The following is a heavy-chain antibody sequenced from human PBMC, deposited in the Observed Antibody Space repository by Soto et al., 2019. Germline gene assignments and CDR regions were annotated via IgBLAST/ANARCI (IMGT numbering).Heavy chain of an antibody. CDR2: ISTYNGDT. CDR1: GYTFTTSG. Sequence: QVQLVQSGPEVKKPGASVKVSCEASGYTFTTSGISWVRQAPGQGLEWMGWISTYNGDTNSAQKFQGRVTMTADTSTGTVYVDLMSLKSDDTAVYYCARQGSWPYYYYGLDVWGQGTTVTVSS. J-gene: IGHJ6*02. V-gene: IGHV1-18*01. CDR3: ARQGSWPYYYYGLDV. D-gene: IGHD1-26*01.